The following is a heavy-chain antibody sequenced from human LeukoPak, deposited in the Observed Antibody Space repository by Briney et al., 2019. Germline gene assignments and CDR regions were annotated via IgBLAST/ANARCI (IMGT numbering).Heavy chain of an antibody. D-gene: IGHD3-22*01. Sequence: SETLSLTCTVSGGSISSYYWNWIRQPPGKGLEWIGYIYYSGSTNYNPSLKSRVTISVDTSKNQFSLKLSSVTAADTAVYYCARGADSSGYYSIFYFDYWGQGTLDTVSS. CDR2: IYYSGST. V-gene: IGHV4-59*01. J-gene: IGHJ4*02. CDR3: ARGADSSGYYSIFYFDY. CDR1: GGSISSYY.